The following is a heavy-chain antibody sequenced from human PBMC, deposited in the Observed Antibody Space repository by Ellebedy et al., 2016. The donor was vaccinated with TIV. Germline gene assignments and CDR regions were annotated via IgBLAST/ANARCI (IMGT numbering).Heavy chain of an antibody. D-gene: IGHD2/OR15-2a*01. Sequence: SETLSLTXAVSGGSISSGGYSWSWIRQPPGKGLEWIGEINHSGSTNYNPSLKSRVTISVDTSKNQFSLKLSSVTAADTAVYYCAKDADPSMALDYWGQGTLVTVSS. CDR1: GGSISSGGYS. J-gene: IGHJ4*02. V-gene: IGHV4-34*01. CDR3: AKDADPSMALDY. CDR2: INHSGST.